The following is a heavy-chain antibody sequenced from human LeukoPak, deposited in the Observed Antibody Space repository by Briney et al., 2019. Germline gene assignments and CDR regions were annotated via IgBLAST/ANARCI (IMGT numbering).Heavy chain of an antibody. D-gene: IGHD4-17*01. V-gene: IGHV3-7*01. CDR1: GFTFSSYW. CDR2: IKQGGSEK. Sequence: AGGSLILSCAASGFTFSSYWMSWVRQAPGKGLERVANIKQGGSEKYYVDCVKGRFTISRDKAKNSLSLQMNRLRAEDKAAYSCARATVTRAFDIWGQGTMVTVSS. J-gene: IGHJ3*02. CDR3: ARATVTRAFDI.